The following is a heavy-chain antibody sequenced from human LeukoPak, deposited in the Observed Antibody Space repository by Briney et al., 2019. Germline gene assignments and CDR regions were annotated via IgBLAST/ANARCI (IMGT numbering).Heavy chain of an antibody. Sequence: GESLKISCKGSGYSFTSYWIGWVRQMPGKGLEWMGIIYPGDSDTRYSPSFQGQVTISADKSISTAYLQWSSLKASDTAMYYCARQGCSGGSCYPDAFDIWGQGTMVTVSS. CDR3: ARQGCSGGSCYPDAFDI. CDR1: GYSFTSYW. J-gene: IGHJ3*02. V-gene: IGHV5-51*01. CDR2: IYPGDSDT. D-gene: IGHD2-15*01.